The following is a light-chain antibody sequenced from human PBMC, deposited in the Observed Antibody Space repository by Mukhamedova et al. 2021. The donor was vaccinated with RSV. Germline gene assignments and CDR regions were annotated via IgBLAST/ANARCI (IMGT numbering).Light chain of an antibody. CDR2: RNN. V-gene: IGLV1-44*01. J-gene: IGLJ2*01. CDR3: SSYTTRSTLT. Sequence: YQQLPGTAPKLLIYRNNQRPSGVPDRFSGSKSGTSASLAISGLQTEDEADYYCSSYTTRSTLTFGGGTTLTVL.